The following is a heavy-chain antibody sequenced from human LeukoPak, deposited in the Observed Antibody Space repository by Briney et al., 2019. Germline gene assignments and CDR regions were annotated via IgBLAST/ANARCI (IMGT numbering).Heavy chain of an antibody. J-gene: IGHJ4*01. Sequence: TSDTLTLPCTVSGDSISRGDYYWSWNPQHPGKGLEYIGHIYYSGSTSYYPSLRSQVAIPEYKPKNQLSLKVTAVNATDTALHYCARGRGITMVRGLFDGWGQGTLVTVSS. CDR3: ARGRGITMVRGLFDG. CDR1: GDSISRGDYY. CDR2: IYYSGST. V-gene: IGHV4-31*01. D-gene: IGHD3-10*01.